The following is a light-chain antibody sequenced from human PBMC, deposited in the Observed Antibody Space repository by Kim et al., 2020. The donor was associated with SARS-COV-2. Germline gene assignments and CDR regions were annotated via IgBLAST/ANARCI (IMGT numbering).Light chain of an antibody. J-gene: IGKJ4*01. Sequence: SVGDRVTLTCQASQDIRNNFLNWYQQKPGKAPKLLIFDASILETGVPSRFSGSGSGTHFTFTISSLQPEDIATYYCQQFDVLPLTFGGGTKVYIK. CDR3: QQFDVLPLT. V-gene: IGKV1-33*01. CDR2: DAS. CDR1: QDIRNNF.